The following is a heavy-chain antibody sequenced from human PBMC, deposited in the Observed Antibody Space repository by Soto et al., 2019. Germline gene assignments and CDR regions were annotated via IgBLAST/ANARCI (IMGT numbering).Heavy chain of an antibody. J-gene: IGHJ4*02. CDR2: ISYDGSNK. CDR1: GFTFSSYA. D-gene: IGHD5-18*01. V-gene: IGHV3-30-3*01. Sequence: GGSLRLSCAASGFTFSSYAMHWVRQAPGKGLEWVAVISYDGSNKYYADSVKGRFTISRDNSKNTLYLQMNSLRAEDTAVYYCERAHDPAIAEYWGQGPLVTVS. CDR3: ERAHDPAIAEY.